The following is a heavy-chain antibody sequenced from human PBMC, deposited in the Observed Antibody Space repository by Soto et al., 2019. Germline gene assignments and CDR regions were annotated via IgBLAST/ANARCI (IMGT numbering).Heavy chain of an antibody. Sequence: SETLSLTCTVSGDSIISYYCICIRHPPGKGLEWIAYIYDRGTTNYNPSLKSRVTISLDTSKNQFSLKMSSVTAADTAVYYCARGGNWNSYYYRLDVWGQGTTVTVSS. J-gene: IGHJ6*02. CDR2: IYDRGTT. V-gene: IGHV4-59*01. D-gene: IGHD1-1*01. CDR1: GDSIISYY. CDR3: ARGGNWNSYYYRLDV.